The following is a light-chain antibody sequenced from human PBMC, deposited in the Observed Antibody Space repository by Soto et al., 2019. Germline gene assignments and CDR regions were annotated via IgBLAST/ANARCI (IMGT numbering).Light chain of an antibody. CDR1: QSVSSN. Sequence: EMVLTQSPATLSLSPGERATLSCRASQSVSSNLAWYQQKPGQAPRLLIYDASNRATGIPARFSGSGSGTDVTLTISSLDPEDFAVYYCQQRSDWPPITFGQGTRLEIK. J-gene: IGKJ5*01. V-gene: IGKV3-11*01. CDR2: DAS. CDR3: QQRSDWPPIT.